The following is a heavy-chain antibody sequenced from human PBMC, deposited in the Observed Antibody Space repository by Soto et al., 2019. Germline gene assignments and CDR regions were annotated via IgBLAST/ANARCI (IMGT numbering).Heavy chain of an antibody. Sequence: QVQLVQSGAEVKKPGASVNVSCKASGFTLSRYAIHWVRQAPGQRPEALGWINGVSGITRFSPKFQDRIKMTTDTSATTTFMELSSLRSEDTAVYYCARSPPPLGWYDTWGQGTLVSVSS. CDR3: ARSPPPLGWYDT. CDR1: GFTLSRYA. V-gene: IGHV1-3*01. J-gene: IGHJ5*02. CDR2: INGVSGIT. D-gene: IGHD7-27*01.